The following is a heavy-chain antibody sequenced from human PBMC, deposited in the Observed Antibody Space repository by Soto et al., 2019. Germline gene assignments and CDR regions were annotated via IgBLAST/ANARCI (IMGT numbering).Heavy chain of an antibody. J-gene: IGHJ6*03. D-gene: IGHD3-16*01. CDR2: ISSSSSYI. Sequence: PGGSPRLSCAASGFTFSSYSMNWVRQAPGKGLEWVSSISSSSSYIYYADSVKGRFTISRDNAKNSLYLQMNSLRAEDTAVYYCAREDPGGYYYYMDVWGKGTTVT. V-gene: IGHV3-21*01. CDR3: AREDPGGYYYYMDV. CDR1: GFTFSSYS.